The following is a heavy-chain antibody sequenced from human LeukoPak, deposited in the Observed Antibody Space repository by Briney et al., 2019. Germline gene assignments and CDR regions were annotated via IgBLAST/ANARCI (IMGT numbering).Heavy chain of an antibody. CDR1: GFTFSSYG. D-gene: IGHD6-13*01. V-gene: IGHV3-30*02. CDR2: IRYDGSNK. Sequence: GGSLRLSCAASGFTFSSYGMHWVRQAPGKGLEWVAFIRYDGSNKYYADSVKGRFTISRDNSKNTLYLQMNSLRAEDTAVYYCAKDALAGYSSSWYQLRAYYYYMDVWGKGTTVTISS. J-gene: IGHJ6*03. CDR3: AKDALAGYSSSWYQLRAYYYYMDV.